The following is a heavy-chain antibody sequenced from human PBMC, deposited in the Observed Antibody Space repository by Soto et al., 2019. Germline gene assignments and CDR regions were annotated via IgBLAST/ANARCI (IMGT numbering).Heavy chain of an antibody. D-gene: IGHD3-10*01. J-gene: IGHJ4*02. CDR3: ATNYGSGSAHFDY. CDR1: GGTFNFYS. V-gene: IGHV1-69*02. CDR2: VIPMVGMS. Sequence: QVQLVQSGAEVKKPGSSVKVSCTASGGTFNFYSISWVRQAPGQGLEWVGRVIPMVGMSAYAQKFQGRVTITAAKSMSTAYMNLRCLRSEDTAVYYCATNYGSGSAHFDYWGQGTLVTVSS.